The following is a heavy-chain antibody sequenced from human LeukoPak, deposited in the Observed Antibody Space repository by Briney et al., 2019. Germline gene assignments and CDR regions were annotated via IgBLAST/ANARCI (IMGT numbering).Heavy chain of an antibody. CDR2: VSGTGITT. V-gene: IGHV3-23*01. J-gene: IGHJ4*02. Sequence: GGSLRVSCAASGFTFTSYAMSWVRQAPGKGLEWVSSVSGTGITTYYADSVKGRFTVSRDNSKDTVYLQMNSLRGEDTAVYYCAKELMGFDYWGKGSLVTVSS. D-gene: IGHD2-8*01. CDR1: GFTFTSYA. CDR3: AKELMGFDY.